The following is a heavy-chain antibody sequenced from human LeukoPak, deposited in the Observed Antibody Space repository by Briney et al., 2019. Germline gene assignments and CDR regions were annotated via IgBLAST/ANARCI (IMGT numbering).Heavy chain of an antibody. Sequence: GGSLRLSCAASGFTVSSNYMSWVRQAPGKGLEWVSVIYSGGSTYYADSVKGRFTISRDNSKNTLYLQMNGLRAEDTAVYYCARLRWGYYFDYWGQGTLVTVSS. CDR2: IYSGGST. CDR3: ARLRWGYYFDY. J-gene: IGHJ4*02. D-gene: IGHD3-16*01. CDR1: GFTVSSNY. V-gene: IGHV3-53*01.